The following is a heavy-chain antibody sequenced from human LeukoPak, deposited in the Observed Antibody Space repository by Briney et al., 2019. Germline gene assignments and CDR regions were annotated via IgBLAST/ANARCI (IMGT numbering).Heavy chain of an antibody. Sequence: PGGSLRLSCAASGFTFSSYGMHWVRQAPGKGLEWVAFIRYDGSNKYYADSVKGRFTMSRDNAKNSLYLQMNSLRAEDTAVYYCAREEYSSRFRWFDPWGQGTLVTVSS. CDR2: IRYDGSNK. D-gene: IGHD6-13*01. V-gene: IGHV3-30*02. CDR1: GFTFSSYG. CDR3: AREEYSSRFRWFDP. J-gene: IGHJ5*02.